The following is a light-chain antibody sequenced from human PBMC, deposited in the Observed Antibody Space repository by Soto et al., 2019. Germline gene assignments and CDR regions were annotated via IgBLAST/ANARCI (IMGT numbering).Light chain of an antibody. CDR3: CSYAGSSTLV. V-gene: IGLV2-23*01. CDR1: SSDVGIYNL. Sequence: QSVLTQPASVSGSPGQSITISCTGTSSDVGIYNLVSWYQEHPGKAPKLMIYEDSKRPSGVSNRFSGSKSGNTASLTISGLQAEDEADYYCCSYAGSSTLVFGGGTKLTVL. CDR2: EDS. J-gene: IGLJ2*01.